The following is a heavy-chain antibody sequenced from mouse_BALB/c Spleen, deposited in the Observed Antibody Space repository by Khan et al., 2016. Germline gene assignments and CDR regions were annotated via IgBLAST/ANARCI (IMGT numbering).Heavy chain of an antibody. Sequence: EVELVESGGGLVQPGGSRKLSCAASGFTFSVFGIHWVRQATEKGLEWVAYISGGSSTIYYADKVKGRFTISRDNPKTTLFMQMTSLRSEDTAVYYCARLTPYAMDYWGQGTSVTVSS. CDR1: GFTFSVFG. CDR3: ARLTPYAMDY. V-gene: IGHV5-17*02. D-gene: IGHD4-1*01. CDR2: ISGGSSTI. J-gene: IGHJ4*01.